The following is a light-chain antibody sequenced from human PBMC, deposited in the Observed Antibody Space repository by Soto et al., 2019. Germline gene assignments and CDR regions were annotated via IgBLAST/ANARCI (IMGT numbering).Light chain of an antibody. CDR2: GAS. CDR3: QQYGNSYS. CDR1: QSVSSNY. J-gene: IGKJ2*01. Sequence: EIVLTQSPGTLSLSPGERATHSCRASQSVSSNYLAWYQQKPGQAPRLLVYGASNRATGIPDKFSGSGSGTDFTLTISRLEPEDVALYYCQQYGNSYSFGQGTKLEIK. V-gene: IGKV3-20*01.